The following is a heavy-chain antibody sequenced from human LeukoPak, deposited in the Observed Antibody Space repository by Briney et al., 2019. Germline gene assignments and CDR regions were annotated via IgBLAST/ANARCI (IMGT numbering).Heavy chain of an antibody. J-gene: IGHJ3*02. CDR3: ARDCGGGGCYGPYDAFDI. CDR2: ISSSGSTI. CDR1: GFTFSSYE. V-gene: IGHV3-48*03. D-gene: IGHD2-15*01. Sequence: GGSLRLSCAASGFTFSSYEMNWVRQAPGKGLEWVSYISSSGSTIYYADSVKGRFTISGDNAKNSLYLQMNSLRAEDTAVYYCARDCGGGGCYGPYDAFDIWGQGTMVTVSS.